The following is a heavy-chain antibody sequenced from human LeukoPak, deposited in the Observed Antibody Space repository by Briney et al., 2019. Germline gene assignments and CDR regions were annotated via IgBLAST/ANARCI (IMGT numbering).Heavy chain of an antibody. CDR2: IYYSGST. J-gene: IGHJ5*02. D-gene: IGHD6-13*01. V-gene: IGHV4-59*08. Sequence: SESLSLTCTVSGGSISSYYWSWIRQPPGKGLEWIGYIYYSGSTNYNPSLESRVIISVDTSKNQFSLKLSSVTAADTAVYYCARRGSSWYDWSANWFDPWGEGTLVSVS. CDR1: GGSISSYY. CDR3: ARRGSSWYDWSANWFDP.